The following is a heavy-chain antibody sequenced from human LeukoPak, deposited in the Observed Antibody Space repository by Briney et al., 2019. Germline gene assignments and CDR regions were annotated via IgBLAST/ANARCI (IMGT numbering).Heavy chain of an antibody. Sequence: SETLSLTCAVYGGSFSGYYWSWIRQPPGKGLEWIGEINHSGSTNYNPSLKSRVTISVDTSKNQFSLKLSSVTAVDTAVYYCARPTARRDFDYWGQGTLVTVSS. D-gene: IGHD6-6*01. V-gene: IGHV4-34*01. CDR1: GGSFSGYY. CDR2: INHSGST. J-gene: IGHJ4*02. CDR3: ARPTARRDFDY.